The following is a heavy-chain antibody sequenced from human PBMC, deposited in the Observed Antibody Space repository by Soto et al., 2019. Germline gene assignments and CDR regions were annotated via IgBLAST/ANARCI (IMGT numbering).Heavy chain of an antibody. D-gene: IGHD2-15*01. CDR3: VREGYCSGGSCYSDAFDI. Sequence: ASVKVSCKASGYTFTGYYMHWVRQAPGQGLEWMGWINPNSGGTNYAQKFQGRVTMTRDTSISTAYMELSRLRSDDTAVYYYVREGYCSGGSCYSDAFDIWGQGTMVTVSS. J-gene: IGHJ3*02. CDR1: GYTFTGYY. V-gene: IGHV1-2*02. CDR2: INPNSGGT.